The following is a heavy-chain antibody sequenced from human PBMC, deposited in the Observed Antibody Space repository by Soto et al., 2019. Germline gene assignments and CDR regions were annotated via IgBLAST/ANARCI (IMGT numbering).Heavy chain of an antibody. Sequence: ASVNVSCKASGYTFTGYYMHWVRQAPGQGLEWMGWINPNSGGTNYAQKFQGWVTMTRDTSISTAYMELSRLRSDDTAVYYCARANYGSGSYYIAAYYYYGMDVWG. D-gene: IGHD3-10*01. CDR1: GYTFTGYY. CDR2: INPNSGGT. J-gene: IGHJ6*02. CDR3: ARANYGSGSYYIAAYYYYGMDV. V-gene: IGHV1-2*04.